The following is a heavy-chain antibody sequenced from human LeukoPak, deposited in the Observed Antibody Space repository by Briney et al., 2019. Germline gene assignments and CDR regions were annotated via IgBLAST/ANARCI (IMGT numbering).Heavy chain of an antibody. CDR2: IYYSGST. CDR1: GGSISSSSYY. V-gene: IGHV4-39*07. J-gene: IGHJ4*02. CDR3: ARGWGRSGWYRSGVTYFDY. D-gene: IGHD6-19*01. Sequence: PSETLSLTCTVSGGSISSSSYYWGWIRQPPGKGLEWIGSIYYSGSTYYNPSLKSRVTISVDTSKNQFSLKLSSVTAADTAVYYCARGWGRSGWYRSGVTYFDYWGQGTLVTVSS.